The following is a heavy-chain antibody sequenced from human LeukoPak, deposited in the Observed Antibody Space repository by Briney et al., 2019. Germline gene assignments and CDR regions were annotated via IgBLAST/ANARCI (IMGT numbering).Heavy chain of an antibody. J-gene: IGHJ5*02. CDR3: ARVLLGRCSSDNCLDWFDP. V-gene: IGHV3-66*01. CDR1: GFTFISNY. Sequence: GGSLRLSCAASGFTFISNYMSWVRQAPGKGLEWVSIIYSGGTTHYADSVKGRFTISRDNSKNTLYLQMNSLRVEDTAVYYCARVLLGRCSSDNCLDWFDPWGQGTLVTVSS. CDR2: IYSGGTT. D-gene: IGHD2-15*01.